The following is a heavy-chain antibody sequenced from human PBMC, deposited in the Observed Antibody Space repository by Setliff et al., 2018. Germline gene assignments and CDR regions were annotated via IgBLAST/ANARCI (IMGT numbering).Heavy chain of an antibody. D-gene: IGHD1-26*01. CDR3: ARDASASDGRNAFDI. CDR1: GGSISDNGYF. CDR2: IYFGGNT. V-gene: IGHV4-39*07. J-gene: IGHJ3*02. Sequence: KPSETLSLTCTVPGGSISDNGYFWGWVRQPPGKGLEWIGNIYFGGNTYFNPSCKSRVTMSIDTSNSQFSLKLSSVTAADTAIYYCARDASASDGRNAFDIWGQGTMVTVSS.